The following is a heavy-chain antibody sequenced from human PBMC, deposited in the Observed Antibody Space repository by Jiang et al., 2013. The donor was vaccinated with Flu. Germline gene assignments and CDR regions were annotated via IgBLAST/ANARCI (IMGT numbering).Heavy chain of an antibody. J-gene: IGHJ6*02. Sequence: KPTQTLTLTCTFSGFSLSTSGMRVSWIRQPPGKALEWLARIDWDDDKFYSTSLKTRLTISKDTSKNQVVLTMTNMDPVDTATYYCARMGSGSYYGMDVWGQGTTVTVSS. CDR2: IDWDDDK. CDR3: ARMGSGSYYGMDV. V-gene: IGHV2-70*04. CDR1: GFSLSTSGMR. D-gene: IGHD1-26*01.